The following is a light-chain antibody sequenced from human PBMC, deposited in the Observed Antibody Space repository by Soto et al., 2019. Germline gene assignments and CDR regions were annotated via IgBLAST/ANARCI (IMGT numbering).Light chain of an antibody. V-gene: IGKV1-39*01. J-gene: IGKJ1*01. CDR3: QQRYGIPWT. CDR2: DAA. CDR1: HSIGSF. Sequence: DIQLIQSPSSLSPPVGDSVTITCRASHSIGSFFNCYHQRPGKAPNRLIYDAATLQSGVPSRFSGSGSGTDFTLIISSLLPADIATYYCQQRYGIPWTFGQGTKVDIK.